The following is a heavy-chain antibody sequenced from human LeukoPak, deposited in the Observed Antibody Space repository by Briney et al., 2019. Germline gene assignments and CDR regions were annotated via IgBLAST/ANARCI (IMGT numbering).Heavy chain of an antibody. D-gene: IGHD5-12*01. V-gene: IGHV3-64*04. CDR2: ISPSGDRT. CDR3: AKGGWSYSGPYYFDY. Sequence: QAGGSLRLSCAASGFTFTNHPMHWVRQASGKRLEYVSAISPSGDRTWYADSVKGRFTISRDNSKNTMYLQMNSLRAEDTAVYYCAKGGWSYSGPYYFDYWGQGTLVTVSS. J-gene: IGHJ4*02. CDR1: GFTFTNHP.